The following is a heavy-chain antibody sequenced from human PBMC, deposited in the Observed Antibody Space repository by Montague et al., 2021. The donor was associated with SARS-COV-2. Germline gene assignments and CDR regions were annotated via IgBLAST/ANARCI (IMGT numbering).Heavy chain of an antibody. CDR2: INYSGGT. D-gene: IGHD3-10*01. CDR1: GGSISSHY. J-gene: IGHJ5*02. Sequence: SKTLSLTCAVSGGSISSHYWSFIRQPPGKGLERIAYINYSGGTNYNPSLKSRVTISVDTSKNHFSLQLRSVTPADTAVYFCARATSVRGAVNWFDPWGQGTLVTVSS. CDR3: ARATSVRGAVNWFDP. V-gene: IGHV4-59*11.